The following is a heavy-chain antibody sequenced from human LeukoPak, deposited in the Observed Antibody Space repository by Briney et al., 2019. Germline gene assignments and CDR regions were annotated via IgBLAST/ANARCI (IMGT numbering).Heavy chain of an antibody. CDR3: ARVASRISGYYYGMDV. J-gene: IGHJ6*04. Sequence: SETLSLTCTVSGGSISSYYWSWIRQPPGKGLEWIGYIYYSGSTNYNPSLKSRVTISVDTSKNQFSLELSSVTAADTAVYYCARVASRISGYYYGMDVWGKGTTVTVSS. D-gene: IGHD2-15*01. CDR1: GGSISSYY. CDR2: IYYSGST. V-gene: IGHV4-59*01.